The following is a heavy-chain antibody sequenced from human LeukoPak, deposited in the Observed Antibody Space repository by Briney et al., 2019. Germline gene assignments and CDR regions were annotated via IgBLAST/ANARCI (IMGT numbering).Heavy chain of an antibody. D-gene: IGHD3-10*01. CDR1: GFTFDDYA. Sequence: GGSLRLSCAASGFTFDDYAMHWVRQAPGKGLEWVSGISWNSGSIGYADSVKGRFTISRDNAKNSLYLQMNSLRAEDTALYYCAKDVYYGSGSYYPGGFDIWGQGTMVTVSS. J-gene: IGHJ3*02. V-gene: IGHV3-9*01. CDR2: ISWNSGSI. CDR3: AKDVYYGSGSYYPGGFDI.